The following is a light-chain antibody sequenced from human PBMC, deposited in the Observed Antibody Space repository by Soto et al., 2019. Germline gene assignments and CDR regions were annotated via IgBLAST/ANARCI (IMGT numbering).Light chain of an antibody. J-gene: IGKJ1*01. V-gene: IGKV3-20*01. Sequence: EIVLTQSPGTLSLSPGERATLSCRASQSVSSSYLAWYQQKPGQAPRLLIYGASSRATGIPDRFSGSGSGTDFTLTISRLEPEDFGVYYCQQYSSSWTFGQGTKGEIK. CDR3: QQYSSSWT. CDR2: GAS. CDR1: QSVSSSY.